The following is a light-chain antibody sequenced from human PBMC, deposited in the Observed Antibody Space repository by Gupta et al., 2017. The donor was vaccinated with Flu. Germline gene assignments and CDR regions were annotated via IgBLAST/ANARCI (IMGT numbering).Light chain of an antibody. J-gene: IGLJ3*02. Sequence: GQSFSTSCTGTNSDSGAYNYVSWYQQHPANRLKLMIDGRRTGPSGVSTRFSGSTSGNTASLTLAGLQAADEDDYYCGSDGAVGVFGGGTKVTVL. CDR3: GSDGAVGV. CDR1: NSDSGAYNY. V-gene: IGLV2-14*03. CDR2: GRR.